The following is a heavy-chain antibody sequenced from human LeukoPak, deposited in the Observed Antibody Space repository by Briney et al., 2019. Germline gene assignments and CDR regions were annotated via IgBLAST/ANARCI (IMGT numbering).Heavy chain of an antibody. CDR3: ARERGDYYDSSGYYRGYFDY. J-gene: IGHJ4*02. CDR2: IIPIFGTA. D-gene: IGHD3-22*01. Sequence: SSVKVSCKASGGTFTSYAISWVRQAPGQGLEWMGGIIPIFGTANYAQKFQGRVTITADESTSTAYMELSSLRSEDTAVYYCARERGDYYDSSGYYRGYFDYWGQGTLVTVFS. CDR1: GGTFTSYA. V-gene: IGHV1-69*01.